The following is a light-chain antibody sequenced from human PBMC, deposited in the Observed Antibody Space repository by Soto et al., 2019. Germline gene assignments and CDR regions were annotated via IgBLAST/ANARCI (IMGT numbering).Light chain of an antibody. J-gene: IGKJ5*01. CDR2: AAS. CDR1: QGISTL. V-gene: IGKV3D-15*01. CDR3: QQYACLPIT. Sequence: EIRITQSPGAVSVSPGERATLFCRASQGISTLLAWYQQKPGQAPRLLIYAASSRAAGIPARFSGSGSGTDFTLTISRLQPEDFAIYYCQQYACLPITFCQGTRLEIK.